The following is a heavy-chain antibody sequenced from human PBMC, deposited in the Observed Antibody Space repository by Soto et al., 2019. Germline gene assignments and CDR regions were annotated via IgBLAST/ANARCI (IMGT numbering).Heavy chain of an antibody. J-gene: IGHJ6*02. CDR2: ISTYNGHT. CDR3: ARDWGQQWLAYGMDV. CDR1: GYTFTNYG. Sequence: QVQLVQSGAEVKKPGASVKVSCKASGYTFTNYGISWVRQAPGQGLEWMGWISTYNGHTTSAQKLQGRVTMTTDTSTSTAYMELRSLRSDDTAVYYCARDWGQQWLAYGMDVWGQRTTVTVSS. V-gene: IGHV1-18*01. D-gene: IGHD6-19*01.